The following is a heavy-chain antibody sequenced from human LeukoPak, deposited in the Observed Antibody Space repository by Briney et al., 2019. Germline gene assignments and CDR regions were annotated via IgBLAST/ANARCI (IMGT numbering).Heavy chain of an antibody. D-gene: IGHD2-15*01. CDR3: AKGTTILPGVFDY. J-gene: IGHJ4*02. V-gene: IGHV3-23*01. CDR1: GFTVSSYE. Sequence: GGSLRLSCAASGFTVSSYEMNWVRQAPGKGLEWVSSITGSGGSRYYADPVKGRFTISRDNSKNTLYLQMNSLRAEDTAVYYCAKGTTILPGVFDYWGQGTLVTVSS. CDR2: ITGSGGSR.